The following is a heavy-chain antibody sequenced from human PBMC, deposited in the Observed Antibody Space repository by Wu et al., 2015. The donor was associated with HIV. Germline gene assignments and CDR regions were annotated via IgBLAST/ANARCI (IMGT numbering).Heavy chain of an antibody. CDR2: TSVYIGYT. Sequence: QVQLVQSGAEVKKPGASVMVSCKAFGYAFTNYDISWVRQAPGQGLEWMGSTSVYIGYTKYAQNFQDRVTMTTDTSTSTAYMEVRSLRSDDTAVFYCTRGPSTTAKEVGGYWLDPWGQGTLVTVSA. CDR1: GYAFTNYD. J-gene: IGHJ5*02. D-gene: IGHD3-16*01. CDR3: TRGPSTTAKEVGGYWLDP. V-gene: IGHV1-18*01.